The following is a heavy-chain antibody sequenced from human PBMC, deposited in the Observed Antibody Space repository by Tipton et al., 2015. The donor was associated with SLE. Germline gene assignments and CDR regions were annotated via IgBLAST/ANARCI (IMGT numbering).Heavy chain of an antibody. J-gene: IGHJ3*02. CDR1: GDSIRSSGYF. V-gene: IGHV4-39*07. Sequence: TLSLTCTVSGDSIRSSGYFWGWIRQPPGKGLEWIGSIFHIGNTYYNPSLKSRVTISVDRSKNQFSLKLNSVTAADTAVYYCARVVYSFSDAFDIWGQGTLVTVSS. D-gene: IGHD6-13*01. CDR2: IFHIGNT. CDR3: ARVVYSFSDAFDI.